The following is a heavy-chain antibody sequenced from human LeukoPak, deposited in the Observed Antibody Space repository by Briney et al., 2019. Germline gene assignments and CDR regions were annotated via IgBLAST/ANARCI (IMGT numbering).Heavy chain of an antibody. CDR3: ARGVGYGDSRHYDH. CDR2: IYNYGST. D-gene: IGHD4-17*01. CDR1: GAATTSNY. Sequence: WETLSLTCTVSGAATTSNYWAWIRQSPEKGLEWIGYIYNYGSTKYEPSLKSRVSISEDTAKNQFSLNLKSVTAADTAVYYCARGVGYGDSRHYDHWGHGTLVTVSS. V-gene: IGHV4-59*01. J-gene: IGHJ4*01.